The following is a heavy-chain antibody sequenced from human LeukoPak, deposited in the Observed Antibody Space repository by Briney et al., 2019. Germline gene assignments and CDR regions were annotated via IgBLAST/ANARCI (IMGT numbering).Heavy chain of an antibody. D-gene: IGHD6-19*01. J-gene: IGHJ6*02. CDR3: AKDRSSGLLVYGMDV. V-gene: IGHV3-9*01. CDR2: ISWNSGSI. CDR1: GFTFDDYA. Sequence: GGSLRLSCAASGFTFDDYAMHWVRQAPGKGLEWVSGISWNSGSIGYADSVKGRFTISRDNAKNSLFLQMNSLRAEDTALYYCAKDRSSGLLVYGMDVWGQGTTVTVSS.